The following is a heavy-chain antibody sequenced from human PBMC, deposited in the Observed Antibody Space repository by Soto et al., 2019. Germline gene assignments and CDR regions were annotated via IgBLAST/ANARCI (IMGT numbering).Heavy chain of an antibody. CDR2: ISYDGSNK. CDR3: ARALYSSSWPDY. Sequence: QVQLVESGGGVVQPGRSLRLSCAASGFTFSSYAMHWVRQAPGKGLEWVAVISYDGSNKYYADSVKGRFTISIDNSKNTLYLQMKSLRDEDTAVYYCARALYSSSWPDYWGQGTLVNVSS. D-gene: IGHD6-13*01. CDR1: GFTFSSYA. V-gene: IGHV3-30-3*01. J-gene: IGHJ4*02.